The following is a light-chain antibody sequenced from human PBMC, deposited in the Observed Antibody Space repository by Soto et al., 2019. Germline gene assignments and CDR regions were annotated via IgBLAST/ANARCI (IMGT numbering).Light chain of an antibody. Sequence: QAVVTQPPSVSGAPGQRVTISCTESSSNIGAGHDVHWYQHLPGTAPKLLIYGNGNRPSGVPDRFSGSKSGTSASLAITGLQAEDEADYYCQSYDSSLSGSEVFGTGTKVTVL. J-gene: IGLJ1*01. CDR3: QSYDSSLSGSEV. CDR1: SSNIGAGHD. V-gene: IGLV1-40*01. CDR2: GNG.